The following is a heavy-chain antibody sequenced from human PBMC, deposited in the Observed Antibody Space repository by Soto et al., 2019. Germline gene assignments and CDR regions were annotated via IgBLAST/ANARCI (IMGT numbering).Heavy chain of an antibody. V-gene: IGHV3-66*01. D-gene: IGHD3-16*01. CDR2: IYSGGST. CDR1: GFTVSSNY. Sequence: GGSLRLSCAASGFTVSSNYMSWVRQAPGKGLEWVSVIYSGGSTYYADSVKGRFIISRDNSKNTLYLQMNSLRAEDTAVYYCARAGHYGFFVYDYWGQGTLVTVSS. J-gene: IGHJ4*02. CDR3: ARAGHYGFFVYDY.